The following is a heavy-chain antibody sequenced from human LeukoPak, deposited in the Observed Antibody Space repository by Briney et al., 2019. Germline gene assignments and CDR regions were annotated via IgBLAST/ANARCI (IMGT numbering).Heavy chain of an antibody. J-gene: IGHJ5*02. CDR3: AREYNLNWFDP. CDR1: GFTFSSYG. D-gene: IGHD1-14*01. Sequence: PRGSLRLSCAASGFTFSSYGMHWVRQAPGKGLEWVAVIWYDGSNNYYADSVKGRFTISRDNSKNTLYLQMNSLRAEDTAVYYCAREYNLNWFDPWGQGTLVTVSS. V-gene: IGHV3-33*01. CDR2: IWYDGSNN.